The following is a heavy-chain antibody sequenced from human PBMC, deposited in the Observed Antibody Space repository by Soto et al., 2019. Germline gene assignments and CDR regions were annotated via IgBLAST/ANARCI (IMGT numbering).Heavy chain of an antibody. CDR2: ISAYNGNT. D-gene: IGHD2-15*01. V-gene: IGHV1-18*01. CDR1: GYTFTSYG. CDR3: ARDFGVVTRYYYGMDV. J-gene: IGHJ6*02. Sequence: QVQLVQSGAEVKKPGASVKVSCKASGYTFTSYGISWVRQAPGQGLEWMGWISAYNGNTNYAQQLQGRVTMTTDTSKSTAYMELRSLRSDDTAVYYCARDFGVVTRYYYGMDVWGQGTTVTVSS.